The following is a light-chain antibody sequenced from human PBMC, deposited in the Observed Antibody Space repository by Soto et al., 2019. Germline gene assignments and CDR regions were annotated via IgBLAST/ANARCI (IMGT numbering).Light chain of an antibody. J-gene: IGKJ5*01. V-gene: IGKV3-20*01. CDR3: QQYNNWPIT. CDR2: GAS. CDR1: QSVSSSY. Sequence: EIVLRQSPGTLSLSPGERATLSCRASQSVSSSYLAWYQQKPGQAPRLLIYGASSRATGVPDRITGSGSGTDFTLSISRLEPEDFAVYYCQQYNNWPITFGQGTRLEIK.